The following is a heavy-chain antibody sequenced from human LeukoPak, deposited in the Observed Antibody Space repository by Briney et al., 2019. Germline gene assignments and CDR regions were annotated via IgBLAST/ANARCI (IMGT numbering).Heavy chain of an antibody. D-gene: IGHD2-2*01. V-gene: IGHV4-34*01. CDR1: GGSFSGYY. Sequence: SETLSLTCAVYGGSFSGYYWSWIRQPPGKGLEWIGEINHRRNTNYNPSLKSRVTISVDTSKNQFSLKLSSVTAADTAVYYCARGSYRVVPAAALYYYYYMDVWGKGTTVTVSS. CDR2: INHRRNT. J-gene: IGHJ6*03. CDR3: ARGSYRVVPAAALYYYYYMDV.